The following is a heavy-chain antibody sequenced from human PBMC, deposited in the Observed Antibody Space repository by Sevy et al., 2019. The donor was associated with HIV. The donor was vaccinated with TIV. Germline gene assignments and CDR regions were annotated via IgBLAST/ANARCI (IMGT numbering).Heavy chain of an antibody. D-gene: IGHD4-17*01. CDR3: ASVDYGGNWGYYFDY. CDR2: IWYDGSNK. CDR1: GFTFSSYD. Sequence: GGSLRLSCAASGFTFSSYDMHWVRQAPGKGLEWVAAIWYDGSNKYYADSVKGRFTISRDNSKNTLYLQMNSLRAEDTAVYYCASVDYGGNWGYYFDYWGQGTLVTVSS. V-gene: IGHV3-33*01. J-gene: IGHJ4*02.